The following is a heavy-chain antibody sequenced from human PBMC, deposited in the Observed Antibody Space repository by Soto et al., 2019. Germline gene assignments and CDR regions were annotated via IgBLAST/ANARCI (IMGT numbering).Heavy chain of an antibody. CDR3: ARVMAAAGFYYGMDV. CDR2: IYYSGST. CDR1: GGSISSGGYY. V-gene: IGHV4-31*03. J-gene: IGHJ6*02. D-gene: IGHD6-13*01. Sequence: SETLSLTCTVSGGSISSGGYYWSWIRQHPGKGLEWIGYIYYSGSTYYNPSLKSRVTISVDTSKNQFSLKLSSVTAADTAVYYCARVMAAAGFYYGMDVWGQGTTVTVSS.